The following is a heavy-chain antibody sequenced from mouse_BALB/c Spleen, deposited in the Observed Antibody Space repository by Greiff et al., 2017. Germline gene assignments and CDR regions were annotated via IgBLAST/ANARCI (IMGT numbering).Heavy chain of an antibody. CDR3: ARWGLRQGYFDY. V-gene: IGHV1-80*01. CDR2: IYPGDGDT. J-gene: IGHJ2*01. CDR1: GYAFSSYW. Sequence: QVQLQQSGAELVRPGSSVKISCKASGYAFSSYWMNWVKQRPGQGLEWIGQIYPGDGDTNYNGKFKGKATLTADKSSSTAYMQLSSLTSEDSAVYFCARWGLRQGYFDYWGQGTTLTVSS. D-gene: IGHD2-4*01.